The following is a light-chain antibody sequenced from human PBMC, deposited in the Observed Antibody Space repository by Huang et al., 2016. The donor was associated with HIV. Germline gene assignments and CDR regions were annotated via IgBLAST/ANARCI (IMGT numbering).Light chain of an antibody. V-gene: IGKV3-11*01. CDR3: QQRSSWYT. CDR2: DAS. Sequence: EIVLTQSPATLSLSPGERATLSCRASQSVSTYLAWYQQKPGQAPRRLISDASNRATGIPARFSGSGSGTDFTLTISSLEPEDFAIYYCQQRSSWYTFGQGTKLEIK. CDR1: QSVSTY. J-gene: IGKJ2*01.